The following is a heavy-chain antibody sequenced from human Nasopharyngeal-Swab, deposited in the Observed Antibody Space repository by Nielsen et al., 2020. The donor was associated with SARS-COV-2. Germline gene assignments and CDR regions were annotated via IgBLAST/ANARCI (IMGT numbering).Heavy chain of an antibody. CDR3: ARLPYSSTSYYALDS. CDR2: IDPSDSYT. V-gene: IGHV5-10-1*01. J-gene: IGHJ5*01. D-gene: IGHD2-2*01. Sequence: VRQMPGKGLLWMGRIDPSDSYTKYSPSFEGHVTFAADKSIGTVYLQWSSLRASDTAMYYCARLPYSSTSYYALDSWGQGTLVTVSS.